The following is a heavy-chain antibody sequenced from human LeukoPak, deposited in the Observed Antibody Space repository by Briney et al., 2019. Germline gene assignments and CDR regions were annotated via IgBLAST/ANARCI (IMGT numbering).Heavy chain of an antibody. CDR2: IKQDGSEK. V-gene: IGHV3-7*04. J-gene: IGHJ6*03. D-gene: IGHD6-13*01. CDR3: ARGARSSSWYLVPYYYYYYMDV. CDR1: GFTFSSYW. Sequence: SGGSLRLSCAASGFTFSSYWMSWVRQAPGKGLEWVANIKQDGSEKYYVDSVKGRFTISRDNAKNSLYLQMNSLRAEDTAVYYCARGARSSSWYLVPYYYYYYMDVWGKGTTVTISS.